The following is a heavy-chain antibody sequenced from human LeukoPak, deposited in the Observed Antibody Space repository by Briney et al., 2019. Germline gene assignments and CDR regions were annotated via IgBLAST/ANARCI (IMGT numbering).Heavy chain of an antibody. D-gene: IGHD3-22*01. Sequence: ASVKVSCKASGYTFTSYGISWVRQAPGQGLEWMGWISAYNGNTNYAQKLQGRVTMTTDTSTSTAYMELSSLRSEDTAVYYCARGPSYYYDSSGYDYDYWGQGTLVTVSS. CDR2: ISAYNGNT. J-gene: IGHJ4*02. V-gene: IGHV1-18*01. CDR3: ARGPSYYYDSSGYDYDY. CDR1: GYTFTSYG.